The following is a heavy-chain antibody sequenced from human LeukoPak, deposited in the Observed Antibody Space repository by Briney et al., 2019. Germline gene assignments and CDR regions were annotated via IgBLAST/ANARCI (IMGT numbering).Heavy chain of an antibody. CDR2: INHSGST. CDR3: ARGSPRYSGSYLDYYYGMDV. D-gene: IGHD1-26*01. CDR1: GGSFSGYY. J-gene: IGHJ6*02. Sequence: SETLSLTCAVYGGSFSGYYWGWIRQAPGKGLEWIGEINHSGSTNYNPSLKSRVTISVDTSKNQFSLKLSSVTAADTAVYYCARGSPRYSGSYLDYYYGMDVWGQGTTVTVSS. V-gene: IGHV4-34*01.